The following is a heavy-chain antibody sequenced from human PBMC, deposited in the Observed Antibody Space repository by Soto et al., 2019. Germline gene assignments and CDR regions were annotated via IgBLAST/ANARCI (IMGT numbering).Heavy chain of an antibody. Sequence: QVQLVESGGGVVQPGRSLRLSCAASGFTFSSYAMHWVRQAPGKGLEWVAVISYDGSNKYYADSVKGRFTISRDNSKNTLYLQMNSLRAEDTAVYYCARGSYCSGGSCVDTAMVTYSWGQGTLVTVSS. J-gene: IGHJ4*02. V-gene: IGHV3-30-3*01. CDR1: GFTFSSYA. D-gene: IGHD2-15*01. CDR3: ARGSYCSGGSCVDTAMVTYS. CDR2: ISYDGSNK.